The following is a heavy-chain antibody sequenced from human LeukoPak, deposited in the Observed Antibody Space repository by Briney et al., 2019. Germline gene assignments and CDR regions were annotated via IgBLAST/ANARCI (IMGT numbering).Heavy chain of an antibody. CDR2: IYYSGST. J-gene: IGHJ6*04. Sequence: SETLSLTCTVSGGSVSSGSYYWGWIRQPPGKGLEWIGYIYYSGSTNYNPSLKSRITISVETSKNRFSPKLSSVTAADTAVYYCARDGEYCSSTSCYYYGMDVWGKGTTVTVSS. CDR1: GGSVSSGSYY. V-gene: IGHV4-61*01. CDR3: ARDGEYCSSTSCYYYGMDV. D-gene: IGHD2-2*01.